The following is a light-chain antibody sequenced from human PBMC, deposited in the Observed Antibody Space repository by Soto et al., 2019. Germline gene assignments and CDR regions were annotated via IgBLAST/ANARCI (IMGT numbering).Light chain of an antibody. CDR2: DVS. CDR3: NSYTSSTTHV. J-gene: IGLJ1*01. CDR1: SSDVGGYNY. Sequence: QSALTQPASGSGSPGQWITISCTGTSSDVGGYNYVSWYQQHPGKAPTLMIYDVSNRTPGVSDRFSGSKSGNTASLTISGLQAEDEADYYCNSYTSSTTHVFGTGTKLTVL. V-gene: IGLV2-14*01.